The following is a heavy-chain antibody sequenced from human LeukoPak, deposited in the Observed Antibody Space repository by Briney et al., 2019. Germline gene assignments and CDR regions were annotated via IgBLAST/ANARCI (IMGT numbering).Heavy chain of an antibody. CDR2: IWYDGSNK. CDR3: ARDLYYYDSSLESDGFMEV. D-gene: IGHD3-22*01. V-gene: IGHV3-33*01. J-gene: IGHJ6*03. Sequence: GGSLRLSCAASGFTFSSYSMHWVRQAPGKGLEWVAVIWYDGSNKYYADSVKGRFTISRDNSKNTLYLQMNSLRAEDTAVYYCARDLYYYDSSLESDGFMEVWGKGTTVTVSS. CDR1: GFTFSSYS.